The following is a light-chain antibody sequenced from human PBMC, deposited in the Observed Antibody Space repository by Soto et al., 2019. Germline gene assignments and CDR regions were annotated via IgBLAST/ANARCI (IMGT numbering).Light chain of an antibody. V-gene: IGKV1-5*03. J-gene: IGKJ2*01. Sequence: DIQMTQSPSTLAASIGDTVTITCRASQNVSSWLAWYQQKPGEAPNLLIYEASTLETGVPSRFSGSGSGTKFTLTISSLQPDDFATYYCQQYNSYSPYNFGQGTKLEI. CDR1: QNVSSW. CDR3: QQYNSYSPYN. CDR2: EAS.